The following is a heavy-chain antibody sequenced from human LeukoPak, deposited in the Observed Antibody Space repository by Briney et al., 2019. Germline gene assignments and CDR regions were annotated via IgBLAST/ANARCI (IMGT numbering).Heavy chain of an antibody. CDR3: ARDRGELGERYFDY. Sequence: QAGGSLRLSCAASGFTFDDYAMSWVRQAPGKGLEWVSGINWNGGSTGYADSVKGRFTISRDNAKNSLYLQMNSLRAEDTALYYCARDRGELGERYFDYWGQGTLVTVSS. V-gene: IGHV3-20*04. CDR1: GFTFDDYA. J-gene: IGHJ4*02. CDR2: INWNGGST. D-gene: IGHD7-27*01.